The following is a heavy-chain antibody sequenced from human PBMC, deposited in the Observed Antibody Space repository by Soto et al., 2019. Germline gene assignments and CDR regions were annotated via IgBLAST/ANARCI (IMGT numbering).Heavy chain of an antibody. V-gene: IGHV1-69*06. D-gene: IGHD2-15*01. Sequence: QVQLVQSGAEVKKPGSSVKVSCKASRDTFTNYAISWVRQAPGQGLEWMGGIIPFYGTAHYAQNFQDRVTIIADTSTSTADMELSSLRPEDTAVYYCSRDLGGCSAGSCRYNWLDSCGQGTLVTVSS. CDR3: SRDLGGCSAGSCRYNWLDS. CDR2: IIPFYGTA. CDR1: RDTFTNYA. J-gene: IGHJ5*01.